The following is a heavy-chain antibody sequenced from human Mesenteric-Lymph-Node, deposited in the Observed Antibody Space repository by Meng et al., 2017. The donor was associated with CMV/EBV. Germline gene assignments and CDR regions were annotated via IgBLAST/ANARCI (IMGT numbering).Heavy chain of an antibody. Sequence: AVYGGSFSGYYWSWIRQPPGKGLEWIGEINHSGSTNHNPSLKSRVTISVDTSKNQFSLKLSSVTAADTAVYYCARGMGATGPLDFDYWGQGTLVTVSS. CDR2: INHSGST. CDR3: ARGMGATGPLDFDY. V-gene: IGHV4-34*01. D-gene: IGHD1-26*01. J-gene: IGHJ4*02. CDR1: GGSFSGYY.